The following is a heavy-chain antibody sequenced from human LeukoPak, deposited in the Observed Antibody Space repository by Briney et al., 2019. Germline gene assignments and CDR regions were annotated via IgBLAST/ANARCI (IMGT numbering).Heavy chain of an antibody. CDR2: ISYDGSNK. Sequence: GGSLRLSCAASGFTFSSYGMHWVRQAPGKGLEWVAVISYDGSNKYYADSVKGRFTISRDNSKNTLYLQMNSLRAEATAVYYCAKDRDWELWYYFDYWGQGTLVTVSS. D-gene: IGHD1-26*01. CDR3: AKDRDWELWYYFDY. CDR1: GFTFSSYG. V-gene: IGHV3-30*18. J-gene: IGHJ4*02.